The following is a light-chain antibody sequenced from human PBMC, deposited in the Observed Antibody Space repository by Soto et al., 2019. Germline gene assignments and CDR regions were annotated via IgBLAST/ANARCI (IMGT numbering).Light chain of an antibody. J-gene: IGKJ1*01. Sequence: EILMTQPPGTLSVSPGERATLSCGASQSISSNLAWYQQKPGQAPRLLIYGASTRAAGIPARFTGGGSGTEFTLNISSLQSEDFAVYYCQQYNNWPPWTFGQGTKV. CDR3: QQYNNWPPWT. CDR1: QSISSN. CDR2: GAS. V-gene: IGKV3-15*01.